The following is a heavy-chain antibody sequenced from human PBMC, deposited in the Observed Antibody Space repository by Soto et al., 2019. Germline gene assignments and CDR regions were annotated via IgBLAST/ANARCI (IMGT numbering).Heavy chain of an antibody. V-gene: IGHV3-66*01. J-gene: IGHJ6*02. CDR3: ARDPPGDQYYYYYGMDV. CDR1: GFTVSSNY. Sequence: GSLRLSCAASGFTVSSNYMSWVRQAPGKGLEWVSVIYSGGSTYYADSVKGRFTISRDNSKNTLYLQMNSLRAEDTAVYYCARDPPGDQYYYYYGMDVWGQGTTVTVSS. D-gene: IGHD2-21*02. CDR2: IYSGGST.